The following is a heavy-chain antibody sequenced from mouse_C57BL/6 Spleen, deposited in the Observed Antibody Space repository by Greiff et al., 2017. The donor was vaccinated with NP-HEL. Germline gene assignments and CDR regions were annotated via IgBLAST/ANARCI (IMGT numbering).Heavy chain of an antibody. CDR1: GYAFSSYW. CDR2: IYPGDGDT. Sequence: QVQLKESGAELVKPGASVKISCKASGYAFSSYWMNWVKQRPGKGLEWIGQIYPGDGDTNYNGKFKGKATLTADKSSSTAYMQLSSLTSEDSAVYCCARSGTGSPWFAYWGQGTLVTVSA. J-gene: IGHJ3*01. CDR3: ARSGTGSPWFAY. D-gene: IGHD3-1*01. V-gene: IGHV1-80*01.